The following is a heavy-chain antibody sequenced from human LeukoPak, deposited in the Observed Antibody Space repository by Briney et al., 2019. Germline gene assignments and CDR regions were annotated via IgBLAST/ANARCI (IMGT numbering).Heavy chain of an antibody. V-gene: IGHV3-23*01. CDR1: GFTFRTYA. CDR3: AKDRVPDGMWEIDS. Sequence: GGSLRLSCAGSGFTFRTYAMDWVRQVPGKGLEWVAGITGSGGMIRYADSAKGRFTISRDNSKNTLYLQMNSLRVEDTAVYYCAKDRVPDGMWEIDSWGQGAPVTVSS. CDR2: ITGSGGMI. D-gene: IGHD1-26*01. J-gene: IGHJ4*02.